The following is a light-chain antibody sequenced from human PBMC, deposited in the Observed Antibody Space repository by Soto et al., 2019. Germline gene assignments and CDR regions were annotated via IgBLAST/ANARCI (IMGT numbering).Light chain of an antibody. J-gene: IGLJ2*01. Sequence: QSALTQPASVSGSPGQSITISCTGTSSDVGGYNYVSWYQQHPGKAPKLMIYEVTNRPSGVSNRFSGSKSGNTASLTISGLQAEDAADYYCAAWDDRLSGLVFGRGTKLTVL. CDR1: SSDVGGYNY. CDR2: EVT. V-gene: IGLV2-14*01. CDR3: AAWDDRLSGLV.